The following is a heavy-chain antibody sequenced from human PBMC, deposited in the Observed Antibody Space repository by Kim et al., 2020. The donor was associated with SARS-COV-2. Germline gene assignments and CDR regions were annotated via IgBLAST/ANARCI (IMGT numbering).Heavy chain of an antibody. CDR2: TSFYNDKT. CDR3: ATSMVTTGHDAFDV. CDR1: GYTFPNSG. V-gene: IGHV1-18*01. Sequence: ASVKVSCKASGYTFPNSGITWVRQALGQRPEWMGWTSFYNDKTKYTQRLQGRVTMTIDASTDTVYMELRNLRSDDTAVYYCATSMVTTGHDAFDVWGQGTVISVSS. J-gene: IGHJ3*01. D-gene: IGHD2-21*02.